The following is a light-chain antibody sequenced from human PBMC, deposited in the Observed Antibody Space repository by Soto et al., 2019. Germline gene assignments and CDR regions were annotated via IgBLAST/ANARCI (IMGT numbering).Light chain of an antibody. CDR2: GAS. Sequence: EIVLTQSPGTLSLSPGERATLSCRASQSVSSSYLAWYQQKPGQAPRLLIYGASSRATGIPDRFSGSGSGTDFPLTISRLELEDFAVYYWQQYGSSPPVYTFGQGTKLEIK. CDR3: QQYGSSPPVYT. V-gene: IGKV3-20*01. CDR1: QSVSSSY. J-gene: IGKJ2*01.